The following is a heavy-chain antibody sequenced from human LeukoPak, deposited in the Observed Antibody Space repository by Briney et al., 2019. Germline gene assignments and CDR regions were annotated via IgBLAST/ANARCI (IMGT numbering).Heavy chain of an antibody. V-gene: IGHV1-2*02. CDR1: GYTFTGYY. CDR2: INPNSGGT. Sequence: ASVKVSCKASGYTFTGYYMHWVRQAPGQGLEWMGWINPNSGGTNYAQKFQGRVTMTRDTSISTAYMELSRLRSDDTAVYYCARETPLRGGPIDYWGQGTLVTVSS. D-gene: IGHD4-23*01. J-gene: IGHJ4*02. CDR3: ARETPLRGGPIDY.